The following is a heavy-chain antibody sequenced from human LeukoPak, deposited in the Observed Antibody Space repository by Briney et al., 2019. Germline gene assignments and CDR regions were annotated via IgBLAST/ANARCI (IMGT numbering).Heavy chain of an antibody. J-gene: IGHJ3*02. D-gene: IGHD2-2*01. V-gene: IGHV4-39*07. Sequence: SEPLSLTCTVSGGSISSSSYYWGWIRQPPGGGLEWIGCICYSGSTYYNPYLKRRVTISVDTSKYQFYLQLSSVTAADTAVYYCARDDLGGIVVVPAAMYYAFAIWGQGTMVTVSS. CDR2: ICYSGST. CDR1: GGSISSSSYY. CDR3: ARDDLGGIVVVPAAMYYAFAI.